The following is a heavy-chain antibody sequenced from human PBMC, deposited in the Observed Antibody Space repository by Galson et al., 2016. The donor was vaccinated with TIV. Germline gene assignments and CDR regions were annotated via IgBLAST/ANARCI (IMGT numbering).Heavy chain of an antibody. CDR2: IYPGDSDT. CDR1: GNSFTGYW. D-gene: IGHD5-18*01. CDR3: AHQGYRYGSGGAAGLFDC. J-gene: IGHJ4*02. Sequence: QSGAEVKKPGESLKISCKGSGNSFTGYWIGWVRQMPGKGLEWMGIIYPGDSDTRYSPSFHGQVTISADKSITTAYLQWSSLKASDTAMDSDAHQGYRYGSGGAAGLFDCWGQGTVVTVSS. V-gene: IGHV5-51*01.